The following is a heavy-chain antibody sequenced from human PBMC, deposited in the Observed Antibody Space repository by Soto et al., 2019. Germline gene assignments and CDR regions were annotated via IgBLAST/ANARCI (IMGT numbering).Heavy chain of an antibody. Sequence: EVQLLESGGGLVQPGGSLRLSCAASGFNFNSHAMTWVRQAPGKGLEWVSTISAHIISTYYADSVKGRFTISRDNSKNTLYLQMSSLRVEDTAVYHCARVDTPTVRVGMDVWGQGTTVTVSS. J-gene: IGHJ6*02. CDR1: GFNFNSHA. CDR2: ISAHIIST. V-gene: IGHV3-23*01. D-gene: IGHD2-15*01. CDR3: ARVDTPTVRVGMDV.